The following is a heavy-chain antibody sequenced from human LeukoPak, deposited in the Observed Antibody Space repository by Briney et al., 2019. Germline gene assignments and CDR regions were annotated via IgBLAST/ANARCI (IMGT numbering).Heavy chain of an antibody. CDR2: IYYSGST. D-gene: IGHD6-13*01. CDR1: GGSISSYY. CDR3: ASTIAAAPPGAFDI. Sequence: KPSETLSLTCTVSGGSISSYYWSWIRQPPGKGLEWIGYIYYSGSTNYNPSLKSRVIISVDTSKNQFSLKLSSVTAADTAVYYCASTIAAAPPGAFDIWGQGTMVTVSS. V-gene: IGHV4-59*01. J-gene: IGHJ3*02.